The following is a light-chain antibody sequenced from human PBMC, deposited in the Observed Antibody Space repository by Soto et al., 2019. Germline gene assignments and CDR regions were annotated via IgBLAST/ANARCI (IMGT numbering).Light chain of an antibody. CDR1: SSDFGSSNL. CDR3: CSFATSSTFYV. Sequence: QSVLTQPASVSGSPGQSITISCTGTSSDFGSSNLVSWYQQYPGKAPKLIIYEGSRRPSGVSGRFSGSKSGNTASLTISGLQAEDEADYYCCSFATSSTFYVLGTGTKVTVL. CDR2: EGS. V-gene: IGLV2-23*01. J-gene: IGLJ1*01.